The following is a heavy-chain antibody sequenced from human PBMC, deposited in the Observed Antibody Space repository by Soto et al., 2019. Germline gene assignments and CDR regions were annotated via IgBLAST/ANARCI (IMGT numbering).Heavy chain of an antibody. V-gene: IGHV4-31*03. CDR2: IYYSGST. D-gene: IGHD3-10*01. Sequence: SETLSLTCTVSGGSISSGGYYWSWIRQHPGKGLEWIGYIYYSGSTYYNPSLKSRVTISVDTSKNQFSLKLSSVTAADTAVYYCARGGGGIPFYGSGSHTDFDYWGPGTLVTVSS. J-gene: IGHJ4*02. CDR1: GGSISSGGYY. CDR3: ARGGGGIPFYGSGSHTDFDY.